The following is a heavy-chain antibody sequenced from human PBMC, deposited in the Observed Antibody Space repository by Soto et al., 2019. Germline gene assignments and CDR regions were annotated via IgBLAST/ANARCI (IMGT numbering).Heavy chain of an antibody. CDR1: GGSMSVHY. CDR2: IYYSGDT. Sequence: SETLSLTCTASGGSMSVHYWSWIRQPPGKGLEYIGYIYYSGDTNYNPSLKSRVTISVDTSKNQFSLKLSSVTAADTAVYFCARGGWYIDYWGQGTLVTVSS. J-gene: IGHJ4*02. D-gene: IGHD6-19*01. CDR3: ARGGWYIDY. V-gene: IGHV4-59*11.